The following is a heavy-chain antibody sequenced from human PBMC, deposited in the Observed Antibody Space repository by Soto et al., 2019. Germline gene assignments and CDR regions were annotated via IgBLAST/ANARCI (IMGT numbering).Heavy chain of an antibody. CDR3: ARDKDRLQIGGNYHYLLDV. CDR1: GAHSGNLL. V-gene: IGHV1-69*12. J-gene: IGHJ6*02. Sequence: QVQLEQSGAEVKKPGSSVKVPARPLGAHSGNLLSGWGDRPLGKGPEGRGGIIPIFRTPDYAQKSQDRAPITADESTTTAYMELRGLRSDDTAVYYCARDKDRLQIGGNYHYLLDVWGQGTTVTVSS. CDR2: IIPIFRTP. D-gene: IGHD1-1*01.